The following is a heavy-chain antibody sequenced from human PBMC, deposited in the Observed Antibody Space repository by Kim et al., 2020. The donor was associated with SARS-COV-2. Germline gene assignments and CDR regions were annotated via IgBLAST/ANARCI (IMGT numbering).Heavy chain of an antibody. CDR3: ARLLSSWRPDY. D-gene: IGHD6-13*01. J-gene: IGHJ4*02. V-gene: IGHV4-59*01. Sequence: STNYNPSLKRRVTISVDTSKNQFSLKLTSVTAADTAVYFCARLLSSWRPDYWGRGTLVTVSS. CDR2: ST.